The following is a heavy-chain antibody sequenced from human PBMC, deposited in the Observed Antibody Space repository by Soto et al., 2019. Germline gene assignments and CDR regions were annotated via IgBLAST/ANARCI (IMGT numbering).Heavy chain of an antibody. CDR3: ARSEEDSDYYYYGMDV. CDR1: GDTVPSNSVA. D-gene: IGHD2-15*01. J-gene: IGHJ6*02. Sequence: PSQTLSLTCVGSGDTVPSNSVAWNWVRQSPSRGLEWLGRTSYRSRWYSDYAVSFRSRIDINADTSKNQVSLQLNSVAPEDTAVYYCARSEEDSDYYYYGMDVWGQGTTVTVSS. V-gene: IGHV6-1*01. CDR2: TSYRSRWYS.